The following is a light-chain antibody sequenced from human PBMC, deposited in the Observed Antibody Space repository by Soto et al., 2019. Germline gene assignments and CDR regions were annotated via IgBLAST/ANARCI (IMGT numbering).Light chain of an antibody. CDR3: QQRGEWPPGAT. J-gene: IGKJ5*01. CDR1: QSISNS. V-gene: IGKV3-11*01. Sequence: EIVFTQSPATLSFSPGERATLSCRARQSISNSLAWYQQKPGQAPRLLIYDASNRATGIPARFSGSGSGTDFTLTISSLEPEDFALYYCQQRGEWPPGATFGQGTRLEIK. CDR2: DAS.